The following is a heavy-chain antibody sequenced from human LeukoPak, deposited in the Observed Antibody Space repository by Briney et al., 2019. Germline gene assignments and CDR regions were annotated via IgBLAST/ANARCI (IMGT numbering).Heavy chain of an antibody. V-gene: IGHV3-23*01. Sequence: GGSLRLSCAASGFSFSSYAMSWVRQAPGKGLEWVSGISGSGGSTYYADSVKGRFTISRDNSKNTLYLLMNSLRAEDTAVYYCAKYSSSWYVAAFDYWAREPWSPSPQ. CDR2: ISGSGGST. D-gene: IGHD6-13*01. CDR1: GFSFSSYA. CDR3: AKYSSSWYVAAFDY. J-gene: IGHJ4*02.